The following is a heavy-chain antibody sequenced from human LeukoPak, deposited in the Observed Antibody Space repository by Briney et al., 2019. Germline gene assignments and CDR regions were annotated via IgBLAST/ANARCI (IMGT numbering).Heavy chain of an antibody. CDR1: GITLSNYV. D-gene: IGHD3-10*01. CDR3: AKRGVVIRVVLVGFHKEANYFES. J-gene: IGHJ4*02. Sequence: GGSLRLSCAVSGITLSNYVLSWVRQAPGKGPEWVAGISDSGGGKKYADSVKCRFTISRDNSKNTLFLQMTSLRAEDTAVYFCAKRGVVIRVVLVGFHKEANYFESWGQGALVTVSS. CDR2: ISDSGGGK. V-gene: IGHV3-23*01.